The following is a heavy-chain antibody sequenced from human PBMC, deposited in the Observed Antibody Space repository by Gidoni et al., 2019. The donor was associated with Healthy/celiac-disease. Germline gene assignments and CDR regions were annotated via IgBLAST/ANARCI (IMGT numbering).Heavy chain of an antibody. V-gene: IGHV1-69*01. Sequence: QVQLVQSGAEVKKPGSSVKVSCKASGGHFSRYAISWVRQAPGQGLEWMGGIIPIFGTANYAQKFQGRVTITADESTSTAYMELSSLRSEDTAVYYCARASHCGGDCYPLPDYWGQGTLVTVSS. CDR2: IIPIFGTA. D-gene: IGHD2-21*02. CDR3: ARASHCGGDCYPLPDY. J-gene: IGHJ4*02. CDR1: GGHFSRYA.